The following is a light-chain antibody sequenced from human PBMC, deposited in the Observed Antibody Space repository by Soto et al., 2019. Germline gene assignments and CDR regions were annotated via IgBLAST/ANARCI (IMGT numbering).Light chain of an antibody. V-gene: IGLV2-8*01. CDR2: EVS. CDR1: SSDLGGYSY. J-gene: IGLJ2*01. CDR3: SSYAGSNNPVV. Sequence: QSALTQPPSASGSPGQSVTISCTGSSSDLGGYSYVSWYQQHPGKAPKLMIYEVSKRPSGVPDRFSGSKSGSTASLTVSGLQAEDEADYYCSSYAGSNNPVVFGGGTKLTVL.